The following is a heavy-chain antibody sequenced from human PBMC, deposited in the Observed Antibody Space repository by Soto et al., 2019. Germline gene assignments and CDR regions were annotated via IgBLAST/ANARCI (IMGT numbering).Heavy chain of an antibody. V-gene: IGHV3-21*01. CDR2: ISSSSSYI. CDR1: GFTFSSYS. Sequence: GESLKISCAASGFTFSSYSMNWVRQAPGKGLEWVSSISSSSSYIYYADSVKGRFTISRDNAKNSLYLQMNSLRAEDTAVYYCARDSSSPGEADYWGQGTLVTVSS. D-gene: IGHD6-6*01. J-gene: IGHJ4*02. CDR3: ARDSSSPGEADY.